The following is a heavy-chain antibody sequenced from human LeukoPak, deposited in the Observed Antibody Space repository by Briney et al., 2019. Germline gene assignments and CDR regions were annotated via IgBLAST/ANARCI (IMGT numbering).Heavy chain of an antibody. CDR2: INRSSGDT. CDR3: VRVMGYCSDGSCYPRGVGYYYMDV. V-gene: IGHV3-20*04. CDR1: GFSLDDYG. D-gene: IGHD2-15*01. J-gene: IGHJ6*03. Sequence: GGSLRLSCAASGFSLDDYGMSWVRHRPGKGLEWVSGINRSSGDTGYADSVKGRFTISRDHAKNSLYLQMNSLRAADTALYYCVRVMGYCSDGSCYPRGVGYYYMDVWGKGTTVTIS.